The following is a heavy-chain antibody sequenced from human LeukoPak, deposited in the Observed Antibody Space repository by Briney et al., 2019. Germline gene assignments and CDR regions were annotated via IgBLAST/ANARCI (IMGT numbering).Heavy chain of an antibody. D-gene: IGHD6-6*01. CDR2: IHHIGHT. CDR3: AKTPTALVRGGYYFDS. Sequence: PSETLSLTCTVSRYYISSGYFWAWIRQTPGTGLQWIGSIHHIGHTYYNPSLKSRVTISVDTSMNQFSLKLNSVTAADTAVYFCAKTPTALVRGGYYFDSWGQGTLVTVSS. CDR1: RYYISSGYF. V-gene: IGHV4-38-2*02. J-gene: IGHJ4*02.